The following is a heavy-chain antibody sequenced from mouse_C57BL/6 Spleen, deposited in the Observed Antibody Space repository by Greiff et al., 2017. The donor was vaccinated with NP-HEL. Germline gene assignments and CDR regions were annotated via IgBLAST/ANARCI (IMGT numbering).Heavy chain of an antibody. CDR3: ARFEAYYSNYYAMDY. Sequence: QVQLKQSGPELVKPGASVKISCKASGYAFSSSWMNWVKQRPGKGLEWIGRIYPGDGDTNYNGKFKGKATLTADKSSSTAYMQLSSLTSEDSAVYFCARFEAYYSNYYAMDYWGQGTSVTVSS. CDR1: GYAFSSSW. CDR2: IYPGDGDT. V-gene: IGHV1-82*01. D-gene: IGHD2-5*01. J-gene: IGHJ4*01.